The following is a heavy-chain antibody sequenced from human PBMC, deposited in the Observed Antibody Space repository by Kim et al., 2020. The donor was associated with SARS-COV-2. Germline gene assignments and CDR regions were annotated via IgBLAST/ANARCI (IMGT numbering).Heavy chain of an antibody. J-gene: IGHJ3*02. CDR3: ARGTTSPGKAFDI. D-gene: IGHD4-17*01. CDR2: IYYSGST. V-gene: IGHV4-59*13. Sequence: SETLSLTCTVSGGSISYYYWSWIRQPPGKGLEWIGYIYYSGSTYYNPSLKSRVTISVDTSKNQFSLKLSSVTAVDTAVYYCARGTTSPGKAFDIWGQGTMVTVSS. CDR1: GGSISYYY.